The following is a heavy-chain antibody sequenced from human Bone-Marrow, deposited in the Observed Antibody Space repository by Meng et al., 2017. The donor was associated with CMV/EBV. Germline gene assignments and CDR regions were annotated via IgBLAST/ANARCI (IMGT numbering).Heavy chain of an antibody. CDR1: GFTFSSYG. Sequence: LSLTCAASGFTFSSYGMHWVRQAPGKGLEWVAFIRYDGSNKYYADSVKGRFTISRDNSKNTLYLQMNSLRAEDTAVYYCAKLEYCSSTSCQLISYYYYYGMDVWGQGTTVTVSS. V-gene: IGHV3-30*02. CDR2: IRYDGSNK. D-gene: IGHD2-2*01. CDR3: AKLEYCSSTSCQLISYYYYYGMDV. J-gene: IGHJ6*02.